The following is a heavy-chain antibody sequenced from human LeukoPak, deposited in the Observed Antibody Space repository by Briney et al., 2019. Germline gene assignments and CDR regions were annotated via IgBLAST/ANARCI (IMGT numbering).Heavy chain of an antibody. J-gene: IGHJ6*03. V-gene: IGHV1-46*01. CDR1: GYTFTSYY. D-gene: IGHD3-10*01. CDR3: ARHGSGSYHFAYYYMDV. Sequence: GASVKVSCKASGYTFTSYYMHWVRQAPGQGLEWMGIINPSGGSTSYAQKFQGRVTITADKSTSTAYMELSSLRSEDTAVYYCARHGSGSYHFAYYYMDVWGKGTTVTISS. CDR2: INPSGGST.